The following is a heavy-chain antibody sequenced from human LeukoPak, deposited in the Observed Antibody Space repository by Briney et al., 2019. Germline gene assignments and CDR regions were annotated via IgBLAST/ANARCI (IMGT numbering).Heavy chain of an antibody. CDR1: GHSFTSHW. D-gene: IGHD6-19*01. V-gene: IGHV5-51*01. J-gene: IGHJ4*02. CDR2: IHPPDSNT. Sequence: GESLKISCKGSGHSFTSHWIGWVRQMPGKGLELMGIIHPPDSNTRYSPSLQGQVTISVDKSISTAYLQWSSLKASDSAMYYCAKQGGDSSSGNWQTLDNWGQGTLVTVSS. CDR3: AKQGGDSSSGNWQTLDN.